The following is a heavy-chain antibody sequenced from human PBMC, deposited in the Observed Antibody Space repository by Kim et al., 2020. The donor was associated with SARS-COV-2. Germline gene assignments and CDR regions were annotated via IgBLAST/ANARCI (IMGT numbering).Heavy chain of an antibody. CDR1: GFTFSNYW. CDR2: MNQDGGIK. Sequence: GGSLRLSCAASGFTFSNYWMHWVRQVPGKGLVWVSRMNQDGGIKNYAESVKGRFTISRDNAENTLFLQMNSLRVEDTAVYYCVGDLGGSETSWGQGTLVTVSS. V-gene: IGHV3-74*01. D-gene: IGHD1-26*01. CDR3: VGDLGGSETS. J-gene: IGHJ4*02.